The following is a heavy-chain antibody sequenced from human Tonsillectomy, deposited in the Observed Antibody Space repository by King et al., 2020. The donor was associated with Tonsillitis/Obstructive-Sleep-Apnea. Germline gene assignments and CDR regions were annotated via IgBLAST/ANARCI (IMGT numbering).Heavy chain of an antibody. CDR3: TRTPYVWGSDRYYYCLEV. V-gene: IGHV3-49*04. D-gene: IGHD3-16*02. Sequence: VQLVESGGGLEQPGRSLRLSCEGSGFTFGDYSMTWVRQAPGRGLEWVGLIRSKAYGGTTEYAASVKGRFTMSRDDSKSTAYLQMDSLKIEDTAVYYCTRTPYVWGSDRYYYCLEVWGQGTTVTGSS. J-gene: IGHJ6*02. CDR2: IRSKAYGGTT. CDR1: GFTFGDYS.